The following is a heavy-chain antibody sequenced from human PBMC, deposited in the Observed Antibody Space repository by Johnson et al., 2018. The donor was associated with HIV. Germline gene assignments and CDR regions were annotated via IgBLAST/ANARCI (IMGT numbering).Heavy chain of an antibody. V-gene: IGHV3-66*01. CDR1: GFSVSDNY. Sequence: EQLVESGGGLVQPGGSLRLSCAASGFSVSDNYVSWVRQAPGKGLEWVSVIYATNNPYYGDSVKGRFILSRDNSKNTLYLQMNSLRVEDTALYYCARGIGDEYAFDVWGQGTMVTVSS. CDR3: ARGIGDEYAFDV. CDR2: IYATNNP. D-gene: IGHD2-21*01. J-gene: IGHJ3*01.